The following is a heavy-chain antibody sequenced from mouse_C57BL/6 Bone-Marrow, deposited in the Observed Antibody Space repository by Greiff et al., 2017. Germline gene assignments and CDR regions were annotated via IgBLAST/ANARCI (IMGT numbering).Heavy chain of an antibody. CDR3: ARQGYDYLDY. V-gene: IGHV5-6*02. Sequence: EVKLVESGGDLVKPGGSLKLSCAASGFTFSSYGMSWVRQTPDKRLEWVATISSGGSYTYYPDSVKGRFTISRDNAKNTLYLQMSSLKSEDTAMYYCARQGYDYLDYWGQGTLVTVSA. J-gene: IGHJ3*01. D-gene: IGHD2-4*01. CDR2: ISSGGSYT. CDR1: GFTFSSYG.